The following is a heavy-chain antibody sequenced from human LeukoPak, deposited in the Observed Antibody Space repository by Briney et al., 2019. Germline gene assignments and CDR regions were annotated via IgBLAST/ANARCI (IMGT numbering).Heavy chain of an antibody. CDR3: ARDPSSWYYYYMDV. CDR1: GFTFSSYS. D-gene: IGHD6-13*01. V-gene: IGHV3-48*01. CDR2: ITFSSSII. J-gene: IGHJ6*03. Sequence: GGSLRLSCAASGFTFSSYSMNWVRQAPGKGLEWVSYITFSSSIIYYADSVKGRFTISRDNAKNSLYLQMNSLRAEDTAVYYCARDPSSWYYYYMDVWGKGTTVTVSS.